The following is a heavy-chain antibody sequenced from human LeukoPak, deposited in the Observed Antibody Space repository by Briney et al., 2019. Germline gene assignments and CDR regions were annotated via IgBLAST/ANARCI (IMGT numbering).Heavy chain of an antibody. J-gene: IGHJ6*02. CDR3: AKGGHGYCYYYGMDV. CDR2: ISWNSGSI. V-gene: IGHV3-9*01. CDR1: GFTFDDYA. Sequence: TGGSLRLSCAASGFTFDDYAMHWVRQAPVKGLEWVSGISWNSGSIGYADSVKGRFTISRDNAKNSLYLQMNSLRAEDTALYYCAKGGHGYCYYYGMDVWGQGTTVTVSS.